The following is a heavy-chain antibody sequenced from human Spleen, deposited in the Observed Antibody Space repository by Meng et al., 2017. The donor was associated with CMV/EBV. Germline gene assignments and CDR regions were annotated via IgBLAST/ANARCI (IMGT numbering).Heavy chain of an antibody. V-gene: IGHV3-21*01. J-gene: IGHJ4*02. CDR3: AREAMKGATGYFDY. CDR1: GFTFDSYT. D-gene: IGHD1-26*01. CDR2: ITARSKYI. Sequence: GESLKISCVASGFTFDSYTTNWVRQAPGKGLEWVSCITARSKYIYYADSVKGRFTISRDDAKNSVFLQMNSLRAEDTAVYYCAREAMKGATGYFDYWGQGTLVTVSS.